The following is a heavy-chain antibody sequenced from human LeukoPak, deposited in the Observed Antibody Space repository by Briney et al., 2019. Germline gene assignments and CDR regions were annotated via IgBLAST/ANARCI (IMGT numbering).Heavy chain of an antibody. D-gene: IGHD2-8*01. CDR1: GGSISSYY. Sequence: PSETLSLTCTVSGGSISSYYWSWIRQPPGKGLEWIGYIYYSGSTNYNPSLTSRVTISVDTSKNQFALKLSSVTAADTAVYYCARAFRMYALHNWFDPWGQGTLVTVSS. V-gene: IGHV4-59*01. CDR3: ARAFRMYALHNWFDP. J-gene: IGHJ5*02. CDR2: IYYSGST.